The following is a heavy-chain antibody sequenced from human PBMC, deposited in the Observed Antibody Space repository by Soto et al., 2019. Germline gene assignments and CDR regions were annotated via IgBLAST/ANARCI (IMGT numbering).Heavy chain of an antibody. CDR3: ARSSGSYRFLDL. V-gene: IGHV4-61*03. CDR2: IYYSGST. Sequence: SETLSLTCTVSGGSISSSSYYWGWIRQPPGKGLECIGYIYYSGSTNYNPSLKSRVTILVDTSRNYFSLKLTSVTAADTAIYYCARSSGSYRFLDLWGQGTLVTVSS. J-gene: IGHJ5*02. CDR1: GGSISSSSYY. D-gene: IGHD6-19*01.